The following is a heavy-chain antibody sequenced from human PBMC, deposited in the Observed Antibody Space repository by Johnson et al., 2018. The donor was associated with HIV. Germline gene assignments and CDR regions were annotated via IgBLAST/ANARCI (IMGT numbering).Heavy chain of an antibody. CDR3: ARANLRAFDV. D-gene: IGHD5/OR15-5a*01. CDR1: GFTVSSNY. J-gene: IGHJ3*01. Sequence: VQLVESGGGVVQPGGSLRLSCAASGFTVSSNYMSWVRQAPGKGLEWVSVIYSGGSTYYADSVKGRFTISRDNSKNTLYLQMNSLRAEGTAVYYCARANLRAFDVWGQGTPVTVSS. CDR2: IYSGGST. V-gene: IGHV3-53*01.